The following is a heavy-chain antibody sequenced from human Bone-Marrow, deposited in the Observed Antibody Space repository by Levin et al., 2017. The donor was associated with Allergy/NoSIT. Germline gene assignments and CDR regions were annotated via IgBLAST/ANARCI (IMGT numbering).Heavy chain of an antibody. CDR2: ISGTTSYT. V-gene: IGHV3-11*03. CDR3: ARFFDMVAVAGTSPEFDY. CDR1: GFTFSDYY. Sequence: NPGGSLRLSCAASGFTFSDYYMSWIRQAPGKGLEWVSYISGTTSYTNYADSVKGRFTISRDSAKNSLYLQMNSLRAEDTAVYFCARFFDMVAVAGTSPEFDYWGQGTLVTVSS. J-gene: IGHJ4*02. D-gene: IGHD6-19*01.